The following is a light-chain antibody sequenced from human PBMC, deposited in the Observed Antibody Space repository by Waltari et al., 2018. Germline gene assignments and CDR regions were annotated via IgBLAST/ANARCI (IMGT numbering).Light chain of an antibody. V-gene: IGKV3-11*01. CDR1: QNVATH. Sequence: DTVLTQFPPTLSLFPGERVTFSSRASQNVATHLAWYQHKPGQAPRLLIYDASARATGIPARFSGSGSETDFSLTISTLEPEDFAIYYCHKSSARDTFGQGTRLEIK. CDR3: HKSSARDT. CDR2: DAS. J-gene: IGKJ5*01.